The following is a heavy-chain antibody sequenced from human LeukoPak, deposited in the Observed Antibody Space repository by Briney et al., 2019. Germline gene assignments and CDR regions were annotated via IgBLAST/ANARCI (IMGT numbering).Heavy chain of an antibody. D-gene: IGHD2-8*01. J-gene: IGHJ4*02. CDR1: GHTFTSHD. CDR2: MSPKSGNT. Sequence: GASVKVSCKASGHTFTSHDINWVRQATGLGREWLGWMSPKSGNTGYAQKFQGRVTMTRDTSISTAYMELSSLRFDDTAVYFCTREKDCADGICYEDWGQGTLVTVSS. CDR3: TREKDCADGICYED. V-gene: IGHV1-8*01.